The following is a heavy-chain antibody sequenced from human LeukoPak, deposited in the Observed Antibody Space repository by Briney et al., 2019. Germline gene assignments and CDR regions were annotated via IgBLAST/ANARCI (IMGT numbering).Heavy chain of an antibody. V-gene: IGHV3-53*01. Sequence: GGSLRLSCAASGFTVSSNYMSWVRQAPGKGLEWVSVIYSGGITYYADSVKGRFTISRDNSKNTLYLQMNSLRAEDTAVYYCARLSTEHWFDPWGQGTLVTVSS. D-gene: IGHD2/OR15-2a*01. CDR3: ARLSTEHWFDP. J-gene: IGHJ5*02. CDR2: IYSGGIT. CDR1: GFTVSSNY.